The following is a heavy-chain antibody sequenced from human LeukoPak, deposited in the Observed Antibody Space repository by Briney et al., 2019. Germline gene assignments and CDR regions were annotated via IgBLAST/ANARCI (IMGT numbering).Heavy chain of an antibody. CDR3: ARETHGSGWSYLDY. CDR1: GFTFSSYA. J-gene: IGHJ4*02. V-gene: IGHV3-30-3*01. CDR2: ISYDGSNK. D-gene: IGHD6-19*01. Sequence: PGRSLRLSCAASGFTFSSYAMHWVRQAPGKGLEWVAVISYDGSNKYYADSVKGRFTISRDNSKNTLYLQMNSLRAEDTAVYYCARETHGSGWSYLDYWGQGTLVTVSS.